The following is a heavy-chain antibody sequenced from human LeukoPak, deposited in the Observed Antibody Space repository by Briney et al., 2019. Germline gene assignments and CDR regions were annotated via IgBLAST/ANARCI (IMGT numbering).Heavy chain of an antibody. CDR3: ARTRSEYYYDSNGYYYDY. J-gene: IGHJ4*02. Sequence: ASVKVSCKASGGTFSSYAISWVRQAPGQGLEWMGGIIPIFGTANYAQKFQGRVTITTDESTSTAYMELSSLRSEDTAVYYCARTRSEYYYDSNGYYYDYWGQGTLVTVSS. CDR1: GGTFSSYA. V-gene: IGHV1-69*05. D-gene: IGHD3-22*01. CDR2: IIPIFGTA.